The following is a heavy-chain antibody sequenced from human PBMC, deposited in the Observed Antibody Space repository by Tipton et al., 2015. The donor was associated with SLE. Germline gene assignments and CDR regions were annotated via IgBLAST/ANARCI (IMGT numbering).Heavy chain of an antibody. CDR2: ISLSGSTI. CDR3: ATQLGMDAFHI. Sequence: SLRLSCAVSGFTFSDYEMNWVRQAPGEGLEWISYISLSGSTIYYADSVKGRFTISRDNSKNTLYLQMNSLRADDTAVYYCATQLGMDAFHIWGQGTLVTVSS. D-gene: IGHD7-27*01. V-gene: IGHV3-48*03. CDR1: GFTFSDYE. J-gene: IGHJ3*02.